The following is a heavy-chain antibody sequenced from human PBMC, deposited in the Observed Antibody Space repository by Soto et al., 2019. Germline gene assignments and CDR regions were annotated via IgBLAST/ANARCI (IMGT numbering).Heavy chain of an antibody. V-gene: IGHV4-34*01. CDR3: ARFTIFGVVIKNWFDP. CDR2: INHSGST. D-gene: IGHD3-3*01. Sequence: QVQLQQWGAGLLKPSETLSLTCAVYGGSFSGYYWSWIRQPPGKGLEWIGEINHSGSTNYNPSLKSRVTISVDTSKNQFSLKLSSVTAADTAVYYCARFTIFGVVIKNWFDPWGQGTLVTVSS. CDR1: GGSFSGYY. J-gene: IGHJ5*02.